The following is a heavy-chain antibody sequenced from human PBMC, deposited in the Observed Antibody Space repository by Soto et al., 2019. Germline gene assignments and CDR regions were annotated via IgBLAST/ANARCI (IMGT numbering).Heavy chain of an antibody. CDR2: IGGRDGTT. V-gene: IGHV3-23*01. Sequence: GSLRLSCAASGFTFSAYVMAWVRQAPGKGLEWVSAIGGRDGTTYYADSVKGRFTISRDNSKSTLYLQMNILRTEDTAVFYCAKRRGEGFFDFWGQGTPVTVSS. CDR1: GFTFSAYV. CDR3: AKRRGEGFFDF. D-gene: IGHD3-16*01. J-gene: IGHJ4*02.